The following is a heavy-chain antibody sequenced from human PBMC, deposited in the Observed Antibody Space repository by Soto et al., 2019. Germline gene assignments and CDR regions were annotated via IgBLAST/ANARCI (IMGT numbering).Heavy chain of an antibody. Sequence: EVQLLESGGGLVQPGGSLRLSCAASGFTFSSYAMSWVRQAPGKGLEWVSAISGSGGSTYYADSVKGRFTISRDNSKNTLYLQMNSLRAEDTAVYYCAKGPSRVGPYYYYGMDVWGQGTTVTVSS. J-gene: IGHJ6*02. V-gene: IGHV3-23*01. D-gene: IGHD2-15*01. CDR1: GFTFSSYA. CDR2: ISGSGGST. CDR3: AKGPSRVGPYYYYGMDV.